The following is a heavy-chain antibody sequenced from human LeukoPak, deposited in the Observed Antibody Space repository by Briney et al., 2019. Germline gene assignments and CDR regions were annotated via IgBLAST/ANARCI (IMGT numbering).Heavy chain of an antibody. J-gene: IGHJ5*02. D-gene: IGHD4-17*01. V-gene: IGHV3-11*01. CDR1: GFTFSSYW. Sequence: GGSLRLSCAASGFTFSSYWMSWIRQAPGKGLEWVSYISSSGSTIYYADSVKGRFTISRDNAKNSLYLQMNSLRAEDTAVYYCAREGDYGDYPLPWGQGTLVTVSS. CDR2: ISSSGSTI. CDR3: AREGDYGDYPLP.